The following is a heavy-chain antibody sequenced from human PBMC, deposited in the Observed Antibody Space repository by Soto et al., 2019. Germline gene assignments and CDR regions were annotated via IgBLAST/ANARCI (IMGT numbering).Heavy chain of an antibody. Sequence: QMQLVESGGDLVKPGGSLRLSCAASGYTFSDYYMSWIRQAPGKGLEWISYIDTSGTKIYYADSVKGRFTITRDNAKNSLDLEMNSLRDEDTAVYYCASHYDMWSGYLSPVDYWGQGTLVTVSS. D-gene: IGHD3-22*01. CDR1: GYTFSDYY. J-gene: IGHJ4*02. CDR3: ASHYDMWSGYLSPVDY. CDR2: IDTSGTKI. V-gene: IGHV3-11*01.